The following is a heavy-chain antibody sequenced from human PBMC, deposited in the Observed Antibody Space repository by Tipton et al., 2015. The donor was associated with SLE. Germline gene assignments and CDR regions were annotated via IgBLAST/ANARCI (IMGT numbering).Heavy chain of an antibody. CDR2: VCNSVST. J-gene: IGHJ3*02. Sequence: TLSLTCTVSGASVSNFCWNWIRQAPGKGLEWIACVCNSVSTNYNPSLKSRVTISVDTSKNQFSLKLSSVTAADTAVYYCAQAHLGGSYRYASDIWGQVTMVTFSS. D-gene: IGHD3-16*02. CDR3: AQAHLGGSYRYASDI. CDR1: GASVSNFC. V-gene: IGHV4-59*02.